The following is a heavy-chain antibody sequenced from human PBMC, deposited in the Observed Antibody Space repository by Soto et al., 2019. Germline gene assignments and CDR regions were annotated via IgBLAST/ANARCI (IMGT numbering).Heavy chain of an antibody. V-gene: IGHV5-51*01. D-gene: IGHD1-1*01. CDR3: ARRPQKAYDPIDY. CDR1: GYKFSAYW. J-gene: IGHJ4*02. CDR2: IYPGDFDT. Sequence: GESLKISCMTSGYKFSAYWIAWVRQRPGKGLEWMGIIYPGDFDTRYSPSFEGQVTISVDRSTNTAHLQWSSLKASDTAIYYCARRPQKAYDPIDYWGQGTLVTVSS.